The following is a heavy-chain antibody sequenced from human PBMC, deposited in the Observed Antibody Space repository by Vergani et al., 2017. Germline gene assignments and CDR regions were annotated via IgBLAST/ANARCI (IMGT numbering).Heavy chain of an antibody. CDR3: ARVNTETNGHLYYYYYMDF. D-gene: IGHD4-11*01. V-gene: IGHV4-34*01. Sequence: QVQLQQWGGGLLKPSETLSLTCVVNGGSFTSYHWTWIRQSPGEGLEWVGDIDHTGRPDYNPSLKSRLTMSVNKSRNQFSLTLNSVTATDTAIYFCARVNTETNGHLYYYYYMDFWGQGTAVTVS. J-gene: IGHJ6*03. CDR1: GGSFTSYH. CDR2: IDHTGRP.